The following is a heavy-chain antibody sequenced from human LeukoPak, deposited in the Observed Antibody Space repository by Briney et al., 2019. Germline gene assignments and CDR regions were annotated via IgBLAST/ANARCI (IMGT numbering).Heavy chain of an antibody. CDR2: MNPNSGNI. J-gene: IGHJ3*02. CDR1: GYTFTSYD. D-gene: IGHD3-9*01. V-gene: IGHV1-8*03. Sequence: ASVKVSCKASGYTFTSYDINWVRQATGQGLEWMGWMNPNSGNIGYAQKFQGRVTITRNTSISTAYMELSSLRSEDTAVYYCARVDPTSADAFDIWDQGTMVAVSS. CDR3: ARVDPTSADAFDI.